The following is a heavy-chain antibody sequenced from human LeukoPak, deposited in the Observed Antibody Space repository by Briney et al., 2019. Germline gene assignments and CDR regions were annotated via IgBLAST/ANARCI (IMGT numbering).Heavy chain of an antibody. CDR2: ISSSGSTI. D-gene: IGHD2-2*01. J-gene: IGHJ5*02. CDR1: GFTFSDYY. Sequence: GGSLRLSCAASGFTFSDYYMSWIRQAPGKGLEWVSYISSSGSTIYYADSVKGRFTISRDNAKNSLYLQMNSLRAEDTAVYYCARDDDCSSTSCYPNWFDPWGQGTLVTVSS. CDR3: ARDDDCSSTSCYPNWFDP. V-gene: IGHV3-11*01.